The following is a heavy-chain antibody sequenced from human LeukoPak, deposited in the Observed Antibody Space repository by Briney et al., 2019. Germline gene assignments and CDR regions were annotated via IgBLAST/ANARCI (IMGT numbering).Heavy chain of an antibody. CDR1: GYTFTGYY. J-gene: IGHJ4*02. Sequence: ASVKVSCKASGYTFTGYYMHWVRQAPGQGLEWMGWINPNSGGTNYAQKFQGRVTMTRDTSISTAYMELSRLRSDDTAVYYCAGKGPGVGGTTPQADFDYWGQGTLVTVSS. D-gene: IGHD1-14*01. CDR2: INPNSGGT. V-gene: IGHV1-2*02. CDR3: AGKGPGVGGTTPQADFDY.